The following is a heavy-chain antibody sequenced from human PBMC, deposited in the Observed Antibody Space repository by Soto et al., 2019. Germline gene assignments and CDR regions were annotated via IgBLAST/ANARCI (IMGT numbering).Heavy chain of an antibody. J-gene: IGHJ3*02. Sequence: GGSLRLSCAASGFTFSRFGMNWVRQAPGKGLEWVSVIGNDGREKYYADSVKGRFTISRDNSKNTLFLQMNSLRAEDTAVYYCATLNLYYHSLDIWGQGTMVTVS. V-gene: IGHV3-33*07. D-gene: IGHD3-3*01. CDR3: ATLNLYYHSLDI. CDR2: IGNDGREK. CDR1: GFTFSRFG.